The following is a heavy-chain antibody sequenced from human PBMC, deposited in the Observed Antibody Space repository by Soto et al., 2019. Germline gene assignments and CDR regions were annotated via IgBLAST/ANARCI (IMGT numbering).Heavy chain of an antibody. CDR1: GDSVSSNSAA. CDR3: ARDRRGYSYGLPYYYYGMDV. V-gene: IGHV6-1*01. D-gene: IGHD5-18*01. J-gene: IGHJ6*02. CDR2: TYYRSKWYN. Sequence: SQTLSLTCAISGDSVSSNSAAWNWIRQSPSRGLEWLGRTYYRSKWYNDYAVSVKSRMTINPDTSKNQFSLQLNSVTPEDTAVYYCARDRRGYSYGLPYYYYGMDVWGQGTTVTAP.